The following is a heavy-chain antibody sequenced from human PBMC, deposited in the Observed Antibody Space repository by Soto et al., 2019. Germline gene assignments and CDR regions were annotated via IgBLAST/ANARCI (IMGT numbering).Heavy chain of an antibody. CDR3: ARCFRGSGRYFFDY. J-gene: IGHJ4*02. V-gene: IGHV3-7*03. Sequence: GGSLRLSCVASGFTFISSFMGWVRQAPGKGLEWVANINQDGGGTYYVDSVEGRFTISRDNAKDSLYLQMNSLRGEDTAVYYCARCFRGSGRYFFDYWGQGTLVTVSS. CDR2: INQDGGGT. D-gene: IGHD6-19*01. CDR1: GFTFISSF.